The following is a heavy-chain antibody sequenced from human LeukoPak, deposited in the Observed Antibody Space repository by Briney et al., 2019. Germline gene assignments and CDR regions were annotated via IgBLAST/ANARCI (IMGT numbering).Heavy chain of an antibody. V-gene: IGHV3-23*01. J-gene: IGHJ4*02. D-gene: IGHD6-19*01. CDR2: IGGGPDDT. CDR1: GFTFNIFA. Sequence: GGSLRLSCAASGFTFNIFAMTWVRQAPGKGLEWVSVIGGGPDDTYYADSVKGRFTISRDNSKNTVYLQMNSLRAEDTAVYYCAKTTTGYSSGRFPGWPVDYWGQGTLVTVSS. CDR3: AKTTTGYSSGRFPGWPVDY.